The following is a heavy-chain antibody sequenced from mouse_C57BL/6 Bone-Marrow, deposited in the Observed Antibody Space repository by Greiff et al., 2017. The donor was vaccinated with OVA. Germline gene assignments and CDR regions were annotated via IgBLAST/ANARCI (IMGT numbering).Heavy chain of an antibody. V-gene: IGHV1-42*01. D-gene: IGHD1-1*01. J-gene: IGHJ2*01. Sequence: VQLKQSGPELVKPGASVKISCKASGYSFTGYYMNWVKQSPEKSLEWIGEINPSTGGTTYNQKFKAKATLTVDKSSSTAYMQLKSLTSEDSAVYYCARDYYYGSSYFDDWGQGTTLTVSS. CDR3: ARDYYYGSSYFDD. CDR2: INPSTGGT. CDR1: GYSFTGYY.